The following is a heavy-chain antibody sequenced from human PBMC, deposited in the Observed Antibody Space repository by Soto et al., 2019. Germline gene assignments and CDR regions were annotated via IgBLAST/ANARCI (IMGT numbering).Heavy chain of an antibody. D-gene: IGHD3-22*01. CDR2: MYSGGNT. Sequence: QLQLQESGPGLVKPSETLSLTCTVSGGSFSSSTYYWGWIRQPPGKGLGWIGSMYSGGNTYYNPSLKSRVTVSVDTSKNHFSLKLTSVTAADTAMYYCARPPYDSTGYYYGAWGQGTLVTVSS. V-gene: IGHV4-39*02. CDR1: GGSFSSSTYY. J-gene: IGHJ5*02. CDR3: ARPPYDSTGYYYGA.